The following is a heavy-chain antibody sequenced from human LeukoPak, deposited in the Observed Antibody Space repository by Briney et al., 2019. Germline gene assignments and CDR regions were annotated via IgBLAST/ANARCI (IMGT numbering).Heavy chain of an antibody. Sequence: KPSETLSLTCTVSGGSISSSSYYWGWIRQPPGKGLEWIGSIYYSGSTYYNPSLKSRVTISVDTSKNQFSLKLSSVTAADTAVYYCAREPAKSGSYSIDYWGQGTLVTVSS. D-gene: IGHD1-26*01. J-gene: IGHJ4*02. CDR3: AREPAKSGSYSIDY. CDR1: GGSISSSSYY. V-gene: IGHV4-39*07. CDR2: IYYSGST.